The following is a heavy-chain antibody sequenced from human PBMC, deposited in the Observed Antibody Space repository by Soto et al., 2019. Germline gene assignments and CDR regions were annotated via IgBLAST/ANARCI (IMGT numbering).Heavy chain of an antibody. J-gene: IGHJ6*02. CDR2: IWYDGSNK. V-gene: IGHV3-33*01. Sequence: QPGGSLRLSCAASGFTFSSYGMHWVRQAPGKGLEWVAVIWYDGSNKYYADSVKGRFTISRDNSKNTLYLQMNSLRAEDTAVYYCARDEQRAARPSMDVWGQGTTVTVSS. CDR1: GFTFSSYG. D-gene: IGHD6-6*01. CDR3: ARDEQRAARPSMDV.